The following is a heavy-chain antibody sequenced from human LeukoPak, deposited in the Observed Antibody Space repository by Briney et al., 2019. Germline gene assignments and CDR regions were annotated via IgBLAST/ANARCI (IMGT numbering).Heavy chain of an antibody. CDR2: LSGSGST. CDR1: GGSISSSGYY. D-gene: IGHD5-18*01. J-gene: IGHJ4*02. Sequence: SETLSLTCSVSGGSISSSGYYWGWIRQPPGKGLEWIASLSGSGSTYYNPSLRSRVSLAPDLSKNQLSLCLHSVTAADTCLNYRARRESYVDTAMVYERGKFDYWGQGTLVTVSS. V-gene: IGHV4-39*01. CDR3: ARRESYVDTAMVYERGKFDY.